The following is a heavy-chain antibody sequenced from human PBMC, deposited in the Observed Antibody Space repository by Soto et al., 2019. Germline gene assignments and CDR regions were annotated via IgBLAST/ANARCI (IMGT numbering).Heavy chain of an antibody. CDR1: GDSVSSNCW. J-gene: IGHJ5*02. V-gene: IGHV4-28*01. CDR2: IYYSGSA. D-gene: IGHD3-3*01. CDR3: ARNPTHDFWSGFHWLDP. Sequence: SETLSLTCAISGDSVSSNCWWAWIRQPPGKGLEWIGYIYYSGSAYYNPSLKSRVSMSVDTSKNQFSLKLTSVTAVDTAVHFCARNPTHDFWSGFHWLDPWGQGTLVTVSS.